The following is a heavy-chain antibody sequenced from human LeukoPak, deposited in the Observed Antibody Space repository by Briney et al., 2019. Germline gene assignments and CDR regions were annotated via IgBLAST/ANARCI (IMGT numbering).Heavy chain of an antibody. D-gene: IGHD6-6*01. Sequence: GASVKVSCKAPGGTFSSYAISWVRQAPGQGLEWMGGIIPIFGTANYAQKFQGRVTITTDESTSTAYMELSSLRSEDTAVYYCARGGSSPPSHFDYWGQGTLVTVSS. CDR2: IIPIFGTA. CDR3: ARGGSSPPSHFDY. V-gene: IGHV1-69*05. CDR1: GGTFSSYA. J-gene: IGHJ4*02.